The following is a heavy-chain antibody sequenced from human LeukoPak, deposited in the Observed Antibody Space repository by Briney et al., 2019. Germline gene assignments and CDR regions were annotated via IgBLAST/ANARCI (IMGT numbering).Heavy chain of an antibody. V-gene: IGHV3-23*01. D-gene: IGHD3-9*01. CDR2: ISGSGGST. CDR1: GFTFSSYA. CDR3: AHSGYYDILTGYYEEDY. Sequence: PGRSLRLSCAASGFTFSSYAMSWVRQAPGKGLEWVSAISGSGGSTYYADSVKGRFTISRDNSKNTLYLQMNSLRAEDTAVYYCAHSGYYDILTGYYEEDYWGQGTLVTVSS. J-gene: IGHJ4*02.